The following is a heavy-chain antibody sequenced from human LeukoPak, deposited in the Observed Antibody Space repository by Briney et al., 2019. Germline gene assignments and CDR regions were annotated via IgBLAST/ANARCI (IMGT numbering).Heavy chain of an antibody. CDR2: FYYSGST. Sequence: SETLFLTCTVSGDSISSYYWSSIRQPPGKGLEWNGHFYYSGSTNYNVSLKSRVPISLDTSKNQFSPKQSAVTAAVRAVFSCARGGYSYGYGPYYYYMDVWGEGTTVTVSS. CDR3: ARGGYSYGYGPYYYYMDV. CDR1: GDSISSYY. J-gene: IGHJ6*03. V-gene: IGHV4-59*01. D-gene: IGHD5-18*01.